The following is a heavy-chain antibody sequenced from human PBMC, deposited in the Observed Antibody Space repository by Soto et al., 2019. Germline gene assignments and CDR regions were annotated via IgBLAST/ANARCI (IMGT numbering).Heavy chain of an antibody. J-gene: IGHJ3*02. V-gene: IGHV3-33*01. D-gene: IGHD3-3*01. CDR2: IWYDGSNK. CDR1: GFTFSSYG. CDR3: AREGGPNYDFWSGPSDAFDI. Sequence: GGSLRLSCAASGFTFSSYGMHWVRQAPGKGLEWVAVIWYDGSNKYYADSVKGRFTISRDNSKNTLYLQMNSLRAEDTAVYYCAREGGPNYDFWSGPSDAFDIWGQGTMVTVSS.